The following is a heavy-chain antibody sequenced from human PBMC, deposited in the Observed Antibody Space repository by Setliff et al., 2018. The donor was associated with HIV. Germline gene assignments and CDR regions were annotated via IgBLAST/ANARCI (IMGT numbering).Heavy chain of an antibody. CDR1: GGSISSYY. V-gene: IGHV4-4*07. CDR3: ARDEGRATGSWWDQSASWYLNY. J-gene: IGHJ4*01. D-gene: IGHD6-13*01. Sequence: LSLTCTVSGGSISSYYWSWIRQPAGKRLEFIGRISAAGTINYNPSLRSRVTLSVDTSENQFSLTVNSVTAADTAMYFCARDEGRATGSWWDQSASWYLNYWGHGILVTV. CDR2: ISAAGTI.